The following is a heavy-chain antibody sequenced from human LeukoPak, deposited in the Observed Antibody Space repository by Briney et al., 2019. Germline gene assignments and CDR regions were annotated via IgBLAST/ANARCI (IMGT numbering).Heavy chain of an antibody. V-gene: IGHV1-69*13. CDR3: ARRDVVVTHDAFDI. CDR1: GGTFSSYA. CDR2: IIPIFGTA. D-gene: IGHD2-15*01. Sequence: SVKVSCKASGGTFSSYAISWVRQAPGQGLEWMGGIIPIFGTANYAQKFQGRVTITADESTSTAYMELSSLRSEDTAVYYCARRDVVVTHDAFDIWGQGTMVTVSS. J-gene: IGHJ3*02.